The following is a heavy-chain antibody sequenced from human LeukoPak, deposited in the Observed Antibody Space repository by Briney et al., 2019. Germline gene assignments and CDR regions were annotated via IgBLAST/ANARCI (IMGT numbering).Heavy chain of an antibody. V-gene: IGHV5-51*01. CDR1: GYSFISYW. J-gene: IGHJ3*02. Sequence: GESLKISCKGSGYSFISYWIGWVRQMPGKGLEWMGIIYPGDSDTRYSPSFQGQVTISADKSISTAYLQWSSLKASDTAMYYCARALMGELSPWGAFDIWGQGTMVTVSS. CDR2: IYPGDSDT. D-gene: IGHD3-16*02. CDR3: ARALMGELSPWGAFDI.